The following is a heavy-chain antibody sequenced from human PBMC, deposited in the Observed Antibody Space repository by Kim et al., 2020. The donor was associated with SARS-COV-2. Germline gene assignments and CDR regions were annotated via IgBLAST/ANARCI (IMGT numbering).Heavy chain of an antibody. D-gene: IGHD2-21*01. V-gene: IGHV3-33*01. J-gene: IGHJ4*02. Sequence: YYADSVKGRFTISRDNSKNTLYLQMNSLRAEDTAVYYCARECGPAAYFDYWGQGTLVTVSS. CDR3: ARECGPAAYFDY.